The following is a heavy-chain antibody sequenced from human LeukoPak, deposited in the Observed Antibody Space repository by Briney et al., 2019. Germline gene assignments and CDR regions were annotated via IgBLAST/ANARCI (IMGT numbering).Heavy chain of an antibody. CDR2: ISSDGGTK. CDR1: GFTFSDHA. J-gene: IGHJ4*02. Sequence: SGGSLRLSCAASGFTFSDHAMHWVRQAPGKGLEWVTVISSDGGTKYNADSVQGRFTISRDNSKNTLYLQMNSLRTEDTAVYYCARDATPSLGSGYFDFWGQGILVTVSS. CDR3: ARDATPSLGSGYFDF. D-gene: IGHD2-2*02. V-gene: IGHV3-30*04.